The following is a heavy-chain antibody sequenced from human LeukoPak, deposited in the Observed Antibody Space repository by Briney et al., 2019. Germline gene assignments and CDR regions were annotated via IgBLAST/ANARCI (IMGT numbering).Heavy chain of an antibody. D-gene: IGHD4-17*01. Sequence: GGSLRLSCAASGFTVSSNYMSWVRQAPGKGLEWVSVIYSDSRTYYADSVNGRFTISRDNSKNTLFLQMNTLRAEDTAVYYCARDGNYGDAFDIWGQGTMVTVSS. CDR3: ARDGNYGDAFDI. V-gene: IGHV3-66*01. CDR1: GFTVSSNY. J-gene: IGHJ3*02. CDR2: IYSDSRT.